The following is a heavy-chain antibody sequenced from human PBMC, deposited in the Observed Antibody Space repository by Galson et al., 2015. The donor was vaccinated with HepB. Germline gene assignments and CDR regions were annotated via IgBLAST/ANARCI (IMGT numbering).Heavy chain of an antibody. J-gene: IGHJ6*02. D-gene: IGHD5-18*01. V-gene: IGHV3-33*01. CDR2: IWYDGSNK. CDR3: ARARPVDTAMVGYYYYGMDV. Sequence: SLRLSCAASGFTFSSYGMHWVRQAPGKGLEWVAVIWYDGSNKYYADSVKGRFTISRDNSKNTLYLQMNSLRAEDTAVYYCARARPVDTAMVGYYYYGMDVWGQGTTVTVSS. CDR1: GFTFSSYG.